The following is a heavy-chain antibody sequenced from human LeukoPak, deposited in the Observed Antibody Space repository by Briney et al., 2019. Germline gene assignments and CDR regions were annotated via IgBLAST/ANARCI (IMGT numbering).Heavy chain of an antibody. J-gene: IGHJ4*02. Sequence: NPSGTLSLTCAVSGDSISSDIWWNWVRQPPGKGLEWIGEIHHSGGINYNPSLKSRVTISLDKSKNQFSLELNSVTAADTAIYYCATYYDRSGYKPDYWGQGTLVTVSS. V-gene: IGHV4-4*02. CDR3: ATYYDRSGYKPDY. CDR1: GDSISSDIW. D-gene: IGHD3-22*01. CDR2: IHHSGGI.